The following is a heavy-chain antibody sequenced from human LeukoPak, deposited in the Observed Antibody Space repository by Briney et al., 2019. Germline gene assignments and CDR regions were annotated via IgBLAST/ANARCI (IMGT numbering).Heavy chain of an antibody. CDR1: GYSISSGYY. CDR2: IYHSGST. Sequence: SETLSLTCTVSGYSISSGYYWGWIRQPPGKGLEWIGSIYHSGSTYYNPSLKSRVTISLDTSKNQFSLKLSSVTAADTAVYYCARMRYLDTSYYFDYWGQGTLVTVSS. V-gene: IGHV4-38-2*02. J-gene: IGHJ4*02. CDR3: ARMRYLDTSYYFDY. D-gene: IGHD3-9*01.